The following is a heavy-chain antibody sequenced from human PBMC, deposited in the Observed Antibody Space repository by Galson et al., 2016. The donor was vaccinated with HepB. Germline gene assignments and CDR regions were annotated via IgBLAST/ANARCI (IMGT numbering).Heavy chain of an antibody. D-gene: IGHD7-27*01. V-gene: IGHV4-39*07. CDR2: LYYSGST. CDR3: AGHRGRPWGYYYYGMDV. J-gene: IGHJ6*02. CDR1: GGSISSSSYY. Sequence: SETLSLTCTVSGGSISSSSYYWDWIRQPPGKGLEWIGSLYYSGSTYYNPSLKSRDTISVDTSKDQFSLMLTSVTAADTAVYYCAGHRGRPWGYYYYGMDVWGQGTTVTVSS.